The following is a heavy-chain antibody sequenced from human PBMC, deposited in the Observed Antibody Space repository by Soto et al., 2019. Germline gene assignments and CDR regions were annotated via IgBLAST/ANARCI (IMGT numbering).Heavy chain of an antibody. Sequence: GASVKVSCKVSGYTLTELSMHWVRQAPGKGLEWMGGFDPEDGETIYAQKFQGRVTMTEDTSTDTAYMELSSLRSEDTAVYYCATAPMAYGTNYDSSGYYFGYWGQGTLVTAS. CDR3: ATAPMAYGTNYDSSGYYFGY. CDR2: FDPEDGET. D-gene: IGHD3-22*01. J-gene: IGHJ4*02. CDR1: GYTLTELS. V-gene: IGHV1-24*01.